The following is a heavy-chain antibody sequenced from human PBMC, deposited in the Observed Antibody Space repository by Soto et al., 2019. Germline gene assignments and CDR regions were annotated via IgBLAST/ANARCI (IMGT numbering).Heavy chain of an antibody. CDR1: GGSFSGYY. D-gene: IGHD6-13*01. CDR3: ARHQSHSSSYVDP. Sequence: SETLSLTCAVYGGSFSGYYWSWIRQPPGKGLEWIGEINYSGSTNYNPSLKSRVTISVDTSKNQFSLKLSSVTAADTTVYYCARHQSHSSSYVDPWGQGTLVTVSS. V-gene: IGHV4-34*01. CDR2: INYSGST. J-gene: IGHJ5*02.